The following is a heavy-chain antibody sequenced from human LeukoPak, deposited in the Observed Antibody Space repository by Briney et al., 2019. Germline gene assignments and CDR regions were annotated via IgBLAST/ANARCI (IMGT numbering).Heavy chain of an antibody. CDR1: GXTFSNSW. CDR2: IKQDGSQT. Sequence: GGSLRLSCSASGXTFSNSWMNWVRQAPGKGLEWVASIKQDGSQTSYVDSVKGRFTISRDNAKNSLYLQMNSLKAEHTAVFYCATPPRGYASYWGQGTLVTVSS. J-gene: IGHJ4*02. V-gene: IGHV3-7*02. CDR3: ATPPRGYASY. D-gene: IGHD5-18*01.